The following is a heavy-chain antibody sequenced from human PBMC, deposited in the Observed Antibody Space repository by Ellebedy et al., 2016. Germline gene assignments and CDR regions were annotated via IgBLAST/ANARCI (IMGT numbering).Heavy chain of an antibody. CDR2: IYYSGST. D-gene: IGHD5-24*01. Sequence: SETLSLTXTVSGGSISSGDYYWSWIRQPPGKGLEWIGYIYYSGSTYYNPSLKSRVTISVDTSKNQFSLKLSSVTAADTAVYYCARVARHRDGYNFNWFDPWGQGTLVTVSS. J-gene: IGHJ5*02. CDR1: GGSISSGDYY. V-gene: IGHV4-30-4*01. CDR3: ARVARHRDGYNFNWFDP.